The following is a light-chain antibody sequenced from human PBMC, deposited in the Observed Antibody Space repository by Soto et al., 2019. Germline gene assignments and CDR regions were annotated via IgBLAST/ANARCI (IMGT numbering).Light chain of an antibody. CDR3: SSYRDRNTYV. CDR1: SSDVGGYDY. Sequence: QSALTQPASVSGSPGQSITISCTGTSSDVGGYDYVSWYQQHPGKAPKVMIYEVNNRPSGVSGRFSGSKSGNTASLTISGLQAEDEADYYCSSYRDRNTYVFGTGTKLTVL. J-gene: IGLJ1*01. CDR2: EVN. V-gene: IGLV2-14*01.